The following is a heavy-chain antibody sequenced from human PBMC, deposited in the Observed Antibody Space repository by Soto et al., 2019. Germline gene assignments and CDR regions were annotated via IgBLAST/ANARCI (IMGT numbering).Heavy chain of an antibody. J-gene: IGHJ4*02. CDR1: GYTLTSYS. CDR3: ARSIVVVTALDY. Sequence: GASMKVSCKASGYTLTSYSLHLGRQAPGQRLEWMGWINAGNGNTKYSQKFQGRVTITRDTSASTAYMELSSLRSEDTAVYYCARSIVVVTALDYWGQGTLVTVSS. V-gene: IGHV1-3*01. CDR2: INAGNGNT. D-gene: IGHD2-21*02.